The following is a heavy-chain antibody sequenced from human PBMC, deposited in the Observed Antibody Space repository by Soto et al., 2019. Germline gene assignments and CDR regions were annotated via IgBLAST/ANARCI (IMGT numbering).Heavy chain of an antibody. V-gene: IGHV1-18*04. CDR3: ERMNSGYDEYFDY. CDR1: GYTFTSYG. CDR2: ISAYNGNT. J-gene: IGHJ4*02. Sequence: ASVKVSSKASGYTFTSYGISGFRQPPGQGLEWMGWISAYNGNTNYAQKLQGKVTMTTDTSTSTAYMELTSLRSDNAAVYYGERMNSGYDEYFDYWGQGTLVTAPQ. D-gene: IGHD5-12*01.